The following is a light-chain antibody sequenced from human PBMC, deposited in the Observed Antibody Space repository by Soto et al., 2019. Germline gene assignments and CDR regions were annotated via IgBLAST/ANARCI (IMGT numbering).Light chain of an antibody. V-gene: IGKV3-15*01. CDR2: GAS. Sequence: EIVMTQSPAPLSVSPGARATLSCRASQSASSNLAGYQQKPGQAPRLRIYGASTRATGSPARFSGSGSETELTLNISSLQSEDFAVYYCQRYNNWRRPFGQGPKLEIK. CDR1: QSASSN. J-gene: IGKJ2*01. CDR3: QRYNNWRRP.